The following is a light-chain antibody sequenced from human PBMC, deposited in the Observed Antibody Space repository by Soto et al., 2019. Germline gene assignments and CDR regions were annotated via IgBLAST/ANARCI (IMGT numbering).Light chain of an antibody. CDR1: QSVRSF. CDR3: QHRSNWPPIT. Sequence: EIVLTQSPATLSLSPGVRATLSCRASQSVRSFLAWYQQKPGQAPRLLIYDASNRATGIPARFSGSGSGTDFTLTISSLEPEDFAVYYCQHRSNWPPITFGQGTRLEI. CDR2: DAS. V-gene: IGKV3-11*01. J-gene: IGKJ5*01.